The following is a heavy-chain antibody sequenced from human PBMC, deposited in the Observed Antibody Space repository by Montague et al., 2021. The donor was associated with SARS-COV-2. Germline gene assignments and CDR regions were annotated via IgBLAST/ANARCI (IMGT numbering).Heavy chain of an antibody. CDR3: ASEGITAAGNDFDY. D-gene: IGHD6-13*01. V-gene: IGHV3-30*04. Sequence: SLRLSCAASGFTFSSYAMHWVRQAPGKGLEWVAVISYDGTNEYYADSVKGRFTISRDNSKNTLYLQMNSLRAEDTAVYYCASEGITAAGNDFDYWGQGTLVTVSS. J-gene: IGHJ4*02. CDR1: GFTFSSYA. CDR2: ISYDGTNE.